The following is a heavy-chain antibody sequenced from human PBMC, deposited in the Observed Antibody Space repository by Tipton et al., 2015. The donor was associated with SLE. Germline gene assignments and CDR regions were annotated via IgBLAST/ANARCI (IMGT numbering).Heavy chain of an antibody. D-gene: IGHD3-22*01. CDR2: ITPTSDNT. J-gene: IGHJ6*03. CDR3: AKDGHDTQWYYYMDV. V-gene: IGHV3-23*01. CDR1: GFTFTSHA. Sequence: SLRLSCTASGFTFTSHAMNWVRQAPGKGLGWVSAITPTSDNTYHPDSVRGRFTISSDNSNSTLFLQMSSLRVEDTAMYYCAKDGHDTQWYYYMDVWGKGTTVTVSS.